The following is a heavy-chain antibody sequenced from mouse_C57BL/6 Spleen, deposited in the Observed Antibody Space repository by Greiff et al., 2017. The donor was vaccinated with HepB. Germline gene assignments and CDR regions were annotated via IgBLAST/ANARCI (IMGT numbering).Heavy chain of an antibody. J-gene: IGHJ4*01. CDR3: ARPTVVATKGMDY. CDR2: ISSGSSTI. Sequence: EVKLVESGGGLVKPGGSLKLSCAASGFTFSDYGMHWVRQAPEKGLEWVAYISSGSSTIYYADTVKGRFTISRDNAKNTLFLQMTSLRSEDTAMYYCARPTVVATKGMDYWGQGTSVTVSS. V-gene: IGHV5-17*01. D-gene: IGHD1-1*01. CDR1: GFTFSDYG.